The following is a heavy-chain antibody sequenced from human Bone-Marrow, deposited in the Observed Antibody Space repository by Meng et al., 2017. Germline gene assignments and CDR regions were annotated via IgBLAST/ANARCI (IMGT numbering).Heavy chain of an antibody. J-gene: IGHJ5*02. CDR1: GGSIRSGGYY. V-gene: IGHV4-31*01. Sequence: QVPPKESGPGLVKPAQTLSPTCTVSGGSIRSGGYYWSWIRQHPGKGLEWIGYIYYSGTTYYNPSLSSLVTISVDTSKNQFSLNLSSVTAADTAVYYCARDIRQGRNIWFDPWGQGTLVTVSS. D-gene: IGHD3-10*01. CDR3: ARDIRQGRNIWFDP. CDR2: IYYSGTT.